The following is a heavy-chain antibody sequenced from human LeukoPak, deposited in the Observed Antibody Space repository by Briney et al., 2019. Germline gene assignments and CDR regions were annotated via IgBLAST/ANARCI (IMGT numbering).Heavy chain of an antibody. Sequence: PSETLSLTCTVSGGSISSYYWSWIRQPPGKGLEWIGCIYYSGSTNYNPSLKSRVTISVDTSKNQFSLKLSSVTAADTAVYYCARDLRNYGSGSYYYYYYMDVWGKGTTVTISS. J-gene: IGHJ6*03. V-gene: IGHV4-59*01. CDR1: GGSISSYY. D-gene: IGHD3-10*01. CDR3: ARDLRNYGSGSYYYYYYMDV. CDR2: IYYSGST.